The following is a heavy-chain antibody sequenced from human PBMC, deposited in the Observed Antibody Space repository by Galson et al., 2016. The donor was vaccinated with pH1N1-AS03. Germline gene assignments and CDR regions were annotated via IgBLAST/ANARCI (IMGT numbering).Heavy chain of an antibody. CDR2: ST. CDR3: AKDLTGGWSLDY. J-gene: IGHJ4*02. CDR1: GFTLSSYA. Sequence: SLRLSCAASGFTLSSYAMTWVRQAPGKGLEWVSVSTYYADSVKGRFTISRDNSKNTLYLQMNSLRAEDTAVYYCAKDLTGGWSLDYWGQGTLVAVSS. D-gene: IGHD6-19*01. V-gene: IGHV3-23*01.